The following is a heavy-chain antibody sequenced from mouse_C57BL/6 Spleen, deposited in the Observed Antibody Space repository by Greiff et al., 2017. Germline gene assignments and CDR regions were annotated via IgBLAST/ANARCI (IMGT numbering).Heavy chain of an antibody. CDR2: ISGGGGNT. J-gene: IGHJ2*01. CDR1: GFTFSSYT. V-gene: IGHV5-9*01. D-gene: IGHD2-1*01. Sequence: DVLLVESGGGLVKPGGSLKLSCAASGFTFSSYTMSWVRQTPEQRLEWVATISGGGGNTYYPDSVKGRFTISRDNAKNTLYLQMSSLRSEDTALYYCASINLRWYVFDYWGQGTTLTVSS. CDR3: ASINLRWYVFDY.